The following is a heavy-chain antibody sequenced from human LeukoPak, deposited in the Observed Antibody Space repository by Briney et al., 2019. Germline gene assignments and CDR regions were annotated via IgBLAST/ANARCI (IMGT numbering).Heavy chain of an antibody. CDR2: INPNSGGT. CDR3: ARDRNSHYGGNSIAYYFGY. Sequence: ASVKVSCKASGYTFTGYYMHWVRQAPGQGLEWMGWINPNSGGTNYAQKFQGRVTMTRDTSISTAYMELNRLRSDDTAVYYCARDRNSHYGGNSIAYYFGYWGQGTLVTVSS. J-gene: IGHJ4*02. D-gene: IGHD4-23*01. CDR1: GYTFTGYY. V-gene: IGHV1-2*02.